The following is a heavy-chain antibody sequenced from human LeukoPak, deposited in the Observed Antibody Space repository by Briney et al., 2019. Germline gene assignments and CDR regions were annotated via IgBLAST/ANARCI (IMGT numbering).Heavy chain of an antibody. J-gene: IGHJ4*02. V-gene: IGHV3-49*03. CDR1: GFTFGDYA. CDR3: TRVSTMIVVVIPEYYFDY. CDR2: IRSKAYGGTT. Sequence: PGGSLRLSCTAYGFTFGDYAMSWFRQAPGKGLEWVGFIRSKAYGGTTEYAASVKGRFTISRDDSKSIAYLQMNSLKTEDTAVYYCTRVSTMIVVVIPEYYFDYWGQGTLVTVSS. D-gene: IGHD3-22*01.